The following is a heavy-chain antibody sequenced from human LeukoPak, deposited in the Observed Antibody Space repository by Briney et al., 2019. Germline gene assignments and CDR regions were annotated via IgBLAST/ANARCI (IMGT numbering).Heavy chain of an antibody. V-gene: IGHV3-30-3*01. Sequence: GGSLRLSCAASGFSFSGCAVHWLRQAPGKGLEWVAFMSNDGTNIYYADSVKGRFTISRDISKNTVYLQMNTLRPEDTAVYYCARGNGPGAYLIDYWGQGTLVTVSS. CDR3: ARGNGPGAYLIDY. D-gene: IGHD3-10*01. J-gene: IGHJ4*02. CDR1: GFSFSGCA. CDR2: MSNDGTNI.